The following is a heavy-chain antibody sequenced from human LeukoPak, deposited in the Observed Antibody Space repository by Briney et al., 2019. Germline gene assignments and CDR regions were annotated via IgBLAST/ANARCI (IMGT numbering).Heavy chain of an antibody. J-gene: IGHJ4*02. V-gene: IGHV3-NL1*01. CDR3: ARATYYYGSGSYYFDY. D-gene: IGHD3-10*01. CDR1: GFTFSSYS. Sequence: GGSLRLSCAASGFTFSSYSMNWVRQAPGKGLEWVSSINWNGGSTTYADSVKGRFTISRDNSKNTVYLQMNSLRTEDTAVYYCARATYYYGSGSYYFDYWGQGTLVTVSS. CDR2: INWNGGST.